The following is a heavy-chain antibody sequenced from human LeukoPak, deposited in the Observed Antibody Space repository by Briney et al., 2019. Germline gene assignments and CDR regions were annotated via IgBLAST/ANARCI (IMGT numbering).Heavy chain of an antibody. J-gene: IGHJ4*02. D-gene: IGHD6-13*01. Sequence: PGGSLRLSCAASGFTFSSYSMNWVRQAPGKGLEWVSSISSSISYKYYADSVKGRFTISRDNAKNSLYLQMNSLRAEDTAVYFCARVGALSSSWLLYWGRGTLVTVSS. CDR1: GFTFSSYS. CDR3: ARVGALSSSWLLY. CDR2: ISSSISYK. V-gene: IGHV3-21*01.